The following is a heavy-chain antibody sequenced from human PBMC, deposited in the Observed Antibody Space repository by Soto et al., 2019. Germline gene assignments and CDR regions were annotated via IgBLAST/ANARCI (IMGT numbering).Heavy chain of an antibody. V-gene: IGHV3-23*01. CDR2: MSGSGSGT. CDR3: VRQAKLTTVTANVGYYYGLDV. Sequence: GGCLRLSCAACGVGFSTCEMSWVRQDPGEGLEWVSVMSGSGSGTYYADSVNGRFTISRDNSKNTLDLRMNSLRAEDTAVYYCVRQAKLTTVTANVGYYYGLDVWGQGTTVTVSS. D-gene: IGHD4-4*01. CDR1: GVGFSTCE. J-gene: IGHJ6*02.